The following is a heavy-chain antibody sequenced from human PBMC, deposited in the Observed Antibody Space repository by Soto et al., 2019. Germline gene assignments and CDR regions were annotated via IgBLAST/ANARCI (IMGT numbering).Heavy chain of an antibody. CDR3: ARGSGVAVAGTGIDAFDI. J-gene: IGHJ3*02. Sequence: PSETLSLTCAVSGGSISSSNWCSWVRQPPGKGLEWIGEIYHSGSTNYNPSLKSRVTISVDKSKNQFSLKLSSVTAADTAVYYCARGSGVAVAGTGIDAFDIWGQGTMVT. D-gene: IGHD6-19*01. V-gene: IGHV4-4*02. CDR2: IYHSGST. CDR1: GGSISSSNW.